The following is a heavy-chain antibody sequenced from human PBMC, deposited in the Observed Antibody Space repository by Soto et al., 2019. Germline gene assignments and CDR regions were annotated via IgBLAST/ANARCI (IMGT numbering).Heavy chain of an antibody. CDR2: ISWDDDT. CDR3: AHNVVAGLGYYFDY. J-gene: IGHJ4*02. CDR1: GFSLSSTRVA. V-gene: IGHV2-5*02. Sequence: QITLKESGPTLVKPTQTLTLTCTFSGFSLSSTRVAVGWIRQPPGKALEWLALISWDDDTRYSPFLKSRLTIPKHTSKNQVVLTMTNMYPVDTATYYCAHNVVAGLGYYFDYWGQGTLVTVSS. D-gene: IGHD6-19*01.